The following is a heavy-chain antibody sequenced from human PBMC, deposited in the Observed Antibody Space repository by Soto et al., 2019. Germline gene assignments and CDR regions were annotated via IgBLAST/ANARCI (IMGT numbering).Heavy chain of an antibody. CDR1: GYTFTSYD. CDR3: ARGTHRYCSSTSCYDNWFDP. D-gene: IGHD2-2*01. V-gene: IGHV1-8*01. Sequence: GPSVKVSCKASGYTFTSYDINWVRQATGQGLEWMGWMNPNSGNTGYAQKFQGRVTMTRNTSISTAYMELSSLRSEDTAVYYCARGTHRYCSSTSCYDNWFDPWGQGTLVTVSS. J-gene: IGHJ5*02. CDR2: MNPNSGNT.